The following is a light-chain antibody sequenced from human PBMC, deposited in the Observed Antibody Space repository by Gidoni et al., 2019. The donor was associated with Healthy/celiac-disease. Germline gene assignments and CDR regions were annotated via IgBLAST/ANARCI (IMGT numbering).Light chain of an antibody. CDR1: QSISSW. Sequence: DIQMTQSPSTLSASVGDRVTITCRASQSISSWLAWYQQKPGKAPKLLIYKASSLESGVPSRFSGSGSETEFTLTISSLQPDDFATYYCQQYNSYPRTFXXXTKVEIK. CDR3: QQYNSYPRT. J-gene: IGKJ1*01. CDR2: KAS. V-gene: IGKV1-5*03.